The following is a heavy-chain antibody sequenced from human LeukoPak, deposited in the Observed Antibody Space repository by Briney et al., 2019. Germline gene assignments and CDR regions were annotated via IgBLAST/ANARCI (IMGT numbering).Heavy chain of an antibody. CDR2: ISAYNGNT. CDR3: AREVEQQLVLYWFDP. Sequence: ASVKVSCKASGYTFTSYGISWVRQAPGQGLEWMGWISAYNGNTNYAQKLQGRVTMTTDTSTSIAHMERRSLSSEDTAVYYCAREVEQQLVLYWFDPWGQGTLVTVSS. D-gene: IGHD6-13*01. J-gene: IGHJ5*02. V-gene: IGHV1-18*01. CDR1: GYTFTSYG.